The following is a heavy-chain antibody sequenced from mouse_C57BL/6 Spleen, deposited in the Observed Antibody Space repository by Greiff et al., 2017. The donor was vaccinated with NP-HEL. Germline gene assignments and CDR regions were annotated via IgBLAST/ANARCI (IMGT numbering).Heavy chain of an antibody. CDR2: ISDGGSYT. J-gene: IGHJ3*01. Sequence: EVKLMESGGGLVKPGGSLKLSCAASGFTFSSYAMSWVRQTPEKRLEWVATISDGGSYTYYPDNVKGRFTISRDNAKNNLYLQMSHLKSEDTAMYYCARSSTMVKGAWFAYWGQGTLVTVSA. V-gene: IGHV5-4*03. D-gene: IGHD2-2*01. CDR3: ARSSTMVKGAWFAY. CDR1: GFTFSSYA.